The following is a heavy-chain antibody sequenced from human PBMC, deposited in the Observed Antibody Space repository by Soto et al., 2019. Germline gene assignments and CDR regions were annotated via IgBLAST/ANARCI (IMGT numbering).Heavy chain of an antibody. CDR2: IHHIGST. Sequence: SETLSLTCAVSSYSISSGHWWSWVRQSPGQGLEWIGEIHHIGSTNYNPSLKSRVTISVDNSRNQFSLKLRSVTAADTAVYYCARSGDYCFDYWGRGTLVTVSS. V-gene: IGHV4-4*02. CDR3: ARSGDYCFDY. J-gene: IGHJ4*02. CDR1: SYSISSGHW. D-gene: IGHD1-26*01.